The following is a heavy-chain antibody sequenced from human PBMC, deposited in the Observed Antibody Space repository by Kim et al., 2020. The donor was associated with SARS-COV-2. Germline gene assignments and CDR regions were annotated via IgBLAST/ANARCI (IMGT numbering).Heavy chain of an antibody. CDR2: INPNSGGP. D-gene: IGHD3-16*01. CDR3: ARALIHHWGLTSDAFDI. V-gene: IGHV1-2*06. Sequence: ASVKVSCKAPGYTFTGYYMHWVRQAPGQGLEWMGRINPNSGGPNYAQKFQGRVTMTRDTSISTAYMELSRLRSDDTAVYYCARALIHHWGLTSDAFDIWGQGTIVTVAS. J-gene: IGHJ3*02. CDR1: GYTFTGYY.